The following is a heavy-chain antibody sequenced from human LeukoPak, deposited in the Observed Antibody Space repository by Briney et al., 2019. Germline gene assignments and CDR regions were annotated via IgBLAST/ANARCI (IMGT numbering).Heavy chain of an antibody. D-gene: IGHD6-13*01. CDR1: GFTFSSCG. J-gene: IGHJ3*02. V-gene: IGHV3-33*01. Sequence: GGSLRLSCAASGFTFSSCGMHWVRQAPGKGLEWVAVIWYDGSNKYYADSVKGRFTISRDNSKNTLYLQMNSLRAEDTAVYYCAREVIAAAGTGAFDIWGQGTMVTVSS. CDR2: IWYDGSNK. CDR3: AREVIAAAGTGAFDI.